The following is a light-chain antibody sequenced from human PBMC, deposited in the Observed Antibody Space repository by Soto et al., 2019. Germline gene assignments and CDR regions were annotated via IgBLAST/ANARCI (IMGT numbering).Light chain of an antibody. CDR2: AHI. CDR3: AVWDDGLNGYV. J-gene: IGLJ1*01. V-gene: IGLV1-40*01. Sequence: QSVLAQPPSVSGAPGQKVTISCTGSSSNIGAGYDLHWYQQLPGTAPKLLIYAHIQRPSGVPDRFSGSTSGTSASLAISGLQSEDEADYYCAVWDDGLNGYVFGTGTKVTVL. CDR1: SSNIGAGYD.